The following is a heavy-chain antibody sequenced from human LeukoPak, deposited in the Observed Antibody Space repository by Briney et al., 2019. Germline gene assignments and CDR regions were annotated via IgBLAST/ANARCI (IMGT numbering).Heavy chain of an antibody. D-gene: IGHD3-3*01. Sequence: GGSLRLSCAASGFTFSSYAMSWVRQAPGKRLEWVSAISGSGGSTYYADSVKGRFTISRDNSKNTLYLQMNSLRAEDTAVYYCAKGWSYDFWSGYPSFDYWGQGTLVTVSS. CDR3: AKGWSYDFWSGYPSFDY. V-gene: IGHV3-23*01. J-gene: IGHJ4*02. CDR1: GFTFSSYA. CDR2: ISGSGGST.